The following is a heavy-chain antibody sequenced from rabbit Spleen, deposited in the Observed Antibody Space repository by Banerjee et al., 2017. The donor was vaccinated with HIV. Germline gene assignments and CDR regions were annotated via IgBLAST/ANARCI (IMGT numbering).Heavy chain of an antibody. CDR2: IAGSSSNI. D-gene: IGHD1-1*01. Sequence: QEQLEESGGGLVKPGASLTLTCKASGFSFSSDYSMCWVRQAPGKGLEWIACIAGSSSNIGYAGWAKGRFTISKTSSTTVTLQMTSLAAADTATYFCAKYRDGATGYYELWGPGTLVTVS. V-gene: IGHV1S45*01. J-gene: IGHJ4*01. CDR1: GFSFSSDYS. CDR3: AKYRDGATGYYEL.